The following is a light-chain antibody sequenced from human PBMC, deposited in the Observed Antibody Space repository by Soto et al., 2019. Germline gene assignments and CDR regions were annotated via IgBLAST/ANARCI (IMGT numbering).Light chain of an antibody. J-gene: IGKJ1*01. V-gene: IGKV3-20*01. CDR3: QQYGSSPTWT. CDR2: GAS. CDR1: QSISSNY. Sequence: ESVLTQSPGTLSLSPGERVTLSCRASQSISSNYLAWYQQKPGQAPRLLIYGASTRVTGIPDRFSGSGSGIDFTLTISRLEPEDSAVYYCQQYGSSPTWTFGQGTKVEIK.